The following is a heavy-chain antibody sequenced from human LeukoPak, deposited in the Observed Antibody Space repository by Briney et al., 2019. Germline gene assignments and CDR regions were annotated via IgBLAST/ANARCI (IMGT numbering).Heavy chain of an antibody. CDR3: ARGADGVSSNSRGWFDP. CDR1: GFTFSGYS. CDR2: ISTSSSYI. J-gene: IGHJ5*02. V-gene: IGHV3-21*01. D-gene: IGHD2-15*01. Sequence: GGSLRLSCTASGFTFSGYSMNWVRQAPGKGLEWVSSISTSSSYIYYADSVKGRFTISRDNARNSLYLQMNTLRAEDTAVYSCARGADGVSSNSRGWFDPWGQGTLVTVSS.